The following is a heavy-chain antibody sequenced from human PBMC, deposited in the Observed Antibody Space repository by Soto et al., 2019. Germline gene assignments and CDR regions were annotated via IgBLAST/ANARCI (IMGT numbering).Heavy chain of an antibody. J-gene: IGHJ5*02. V-gene: IGHV3-21*01. CDR2: IRSSSSYI. CDR3: ARIRIYGSGSYSGFVGWFDP. Sequence: KGLEWVSSIRSSSSYIYYADSVKGRFTISRDNAKNSLYLQMNSLRAEDTAVYYCARIRIYGSGSYSGFVGWFDPWGQGTLVTVS. D-gene: IGHD3-10*01.